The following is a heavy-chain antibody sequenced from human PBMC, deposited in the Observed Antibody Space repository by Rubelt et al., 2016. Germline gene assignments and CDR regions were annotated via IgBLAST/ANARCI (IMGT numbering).Heavy chain of an antibody. Sequence: QVQLQESGPGLVKPSETLSLSCTVSGGSISTYYWSWIRQPPGKGLEWIGYIYHSGSTYYNPSLKSRVTISVDRSKNQFSLKLSSVTAADTAVYYCVRGGLGCGGDCGGAFDIWGQGTLVTVSS. CDR1: GGSISTYY. D-gene: IGHD2-21*02. V-gene: IGHV4-59*12. J-gene: IGHJ3*02. CDR2: IYHSGST. CDR3: VRGGLGCGGDCGGAFDI.